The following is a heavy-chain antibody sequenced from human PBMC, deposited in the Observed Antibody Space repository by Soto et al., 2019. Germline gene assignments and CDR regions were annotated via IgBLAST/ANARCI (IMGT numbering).Heavy chain of an antibody. CDR2: IYYSGST. Sequence: QVQLQESGPGLVKPSQTLSLTCTVSGGSISSGGYYWSWIRQHPGKGLEWIGYIYYSGSTYYNPSLKIRVTISVDTSKNQFSLKLSSVTAADTAVYYCARGPIVVVTATLFDYWGQGTLVTVSS. J-gene: IGHJ4*02. V-gene: IGHV4-31*03. CDR1: GGSISSGGYY. CDR3: ARGPIVVVTATLFDY. D-gene: IGHD2-21*02.